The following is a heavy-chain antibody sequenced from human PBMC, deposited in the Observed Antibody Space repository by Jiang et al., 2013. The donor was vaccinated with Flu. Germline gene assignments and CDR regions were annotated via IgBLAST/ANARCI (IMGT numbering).Heavy chain of an antibody. CDR3: TRSSPSGDDAFDV. CDR1: GFTFSRYD. D-gene: IGHD3-10*01. J-gene: IGHJ3*01. CDR2: IDTAGDT. Sequence: QLVESGGGLVRPGGSLRLSCAASGFTFSRYDMHWVRQTAGKGLEWVSAIDTAGDTYYPGSVKGRFTISKEGGKNSFYLQMNSLRAGDTAVYYCTRSSPSGDDAFDVWGQGTMVTVSS. V-gene: IGHV3-13*01.